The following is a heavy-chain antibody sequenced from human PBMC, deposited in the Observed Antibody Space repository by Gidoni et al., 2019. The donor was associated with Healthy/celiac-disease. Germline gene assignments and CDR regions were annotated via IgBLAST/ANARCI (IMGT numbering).Heavy chain of an antibody. J-gene: IGHJ5*02. D-gene: IGHD6-19*01. CDR3: ARLEKERGWSLDFDP. V-gene: IGHV4-39*01. Sequence: QLQLQESGPGLVKPSETLSLTCTVSGGSISSSSYYWGWIRQPPGKGLEWIGSIYYSGSTYYNPSLKSRVTISVDTSKNQFSLKLSSVTAADTAVYYCARLEKERGWSLDFDPWGQGTLVTVSS. CDR2: IYYSGST. CDR1: GGSISSSSYY.